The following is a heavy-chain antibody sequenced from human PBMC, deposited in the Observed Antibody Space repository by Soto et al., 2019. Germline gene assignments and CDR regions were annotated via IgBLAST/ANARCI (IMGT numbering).Heavy chain of an antibody. V-gene: IGHV1-18*01. Sequence: QVKLVQSGAEVKKPGASVKVSCKASGYTFTSYGISWVRQAPGQGLEWMGWISAYNGNTNYVQKLKGRVTMNTDTSTSTAYMELRSLRSDDTAVYYCARLYCISSTCYLGMDVWGQGTTVTVSS. J-gene: IGHJ6*02. CDR1: GYTFTSYG. CDR2: ISAYNGNT. D-gene: IGHD2-2*01. CDR3: ARLYCISSTCYLGMDV.